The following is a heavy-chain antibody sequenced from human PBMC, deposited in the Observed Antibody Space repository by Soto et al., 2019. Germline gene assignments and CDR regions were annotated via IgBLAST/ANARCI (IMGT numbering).Heavy chain of an antibody. CDR3: ARDNGVVVTGIYFYYGMDV. D-gene: IGHD1-20*01. V-gene: IGHV3-48*03. Sequence: PGGSLRLSCAASGFTFNSYDMNWVRQAPGKGLEWVSYINSFWTTIYYADSVKCRFTISRENAKNSLYLQMNSLRAEDTAAYYCARDNGVVVTGIYFYYGMDVWGQGTTVTVSS. CDR1: GFTFNSYD. J-gene: IGHJ6*02. CDR2: INSFWTTI.